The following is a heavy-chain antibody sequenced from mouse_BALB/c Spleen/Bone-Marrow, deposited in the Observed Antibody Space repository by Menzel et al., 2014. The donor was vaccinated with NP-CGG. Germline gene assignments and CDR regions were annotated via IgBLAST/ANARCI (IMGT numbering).Heavy chain of an antibody. CDR3: ARGLRLRDYFDY. D-gene: IGHD1-2*01. J-gene: IGHJ2*01. V-gene: IGHV2-9*02. CDR2: ICAGGIT. CDR1: GFSLTSYG. Sequence: QVQLQQSGPGLVSPSQRLSIPCTVSGFSLTSYGVHWVRQPPGKGLEWLGVICAGGITNYNSTLMSRLSTSKDNSKSQVFLKMNSLQSGDTAMYYCARGLRLRDYFDYWGQGTTLTVSS.